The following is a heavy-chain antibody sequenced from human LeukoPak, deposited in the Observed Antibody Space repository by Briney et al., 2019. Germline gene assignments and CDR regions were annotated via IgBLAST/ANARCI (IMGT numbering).Heavy chain of an antibody. D-gene: IGHD6-6*01. V-gene: IGHV3-7*01. Sequence: PGGSLRLSCAASGFTFSSYWMSWVRQAPGKGLEWVANIKQDGSEKYYVDSVKGRFTISRDNAKNSLYLQMNSLRAEDTAVYYCARDYSSGRGYYMDVWGKGTTVTVSS. CDR3: ARDYSSGRGYYMDV. J-gene: IGHJ6*03. CDR2: IKQDGSEK. CDR1: GFTFSSYW.